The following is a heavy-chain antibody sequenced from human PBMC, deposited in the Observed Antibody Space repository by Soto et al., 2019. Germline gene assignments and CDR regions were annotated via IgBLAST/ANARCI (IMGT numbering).Heavy chain of an antibody. CDR3: ARVGCSGGSCYAVDY. Sequence: ASVKVSCKASGYTFTSYYMHWERQAPGQGLEWMGIINPSGGSTTYAQKFQGRVTMTRDTSTSTVYMELSSLRSEDTAVYYCARVGCSGGSCYAVDYWGQGTLVTVSS. CDR1: GYTFTSYY. J-gene: IGHJ4*02. V-gene: IGHV1-46*01. D-gene: IGHD2-15*01. CDR2: INPSGGST.